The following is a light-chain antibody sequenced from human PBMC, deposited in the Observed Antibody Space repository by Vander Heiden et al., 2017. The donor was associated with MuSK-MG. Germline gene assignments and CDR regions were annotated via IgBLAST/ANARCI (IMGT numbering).Light chain of an antibody. V-gene: IGKV1-39*01. J-gene: IGKJ4*01. CDR3: QQRYSSPPLT. Sequence: IEMTQTPSSLSASVGSRVTITCRASQSISSYLDWYQQKPGKAPKLLIYAASSLQSGVPARFSGSGSGTDFTLTISSLQPEDFAIYYCQQRYSSPPLTFGGGTKVEIK. CDR2: AAS. CDR1: QSISSY.